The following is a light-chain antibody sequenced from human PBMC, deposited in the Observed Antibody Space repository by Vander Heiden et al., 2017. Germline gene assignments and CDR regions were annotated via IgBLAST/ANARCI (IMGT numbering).Light chain of an antibody. Sequence: QPVLTLTPSVSAAPGQKLTISWPGSSSNIGNNYVSWYQQLPGTAPKLLIYENNKRPSGIPDRFSGSKSGTSATLGITGLRTGDEADYYCGTWDSSLSAVVFGGGTKLTVL. J-gene: IGLJ2*01. CDR2: ENN. CDR3: GTWDSSLSAVV. CDR1: SSNIGNNY. V-gene: IGLV1-51*02.